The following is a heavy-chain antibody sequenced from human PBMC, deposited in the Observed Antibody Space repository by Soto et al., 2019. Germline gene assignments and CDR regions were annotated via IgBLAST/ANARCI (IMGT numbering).Heavy chain of an antibody. Sequence: ASVKVSCKTSGYTFTAFYMHWVRQAPGQGLEWMGWINPNSGATNYAQTIQGRVTMNRDTSISTAYMELSRLRSDDTAVYYCAKDRVVVVAATAEGMDVWGQGTTVTVS. CDR2: INPNSGAT. CDR3: AKDRVVVVAATAEGMDV. J-gene: IGHJ6*02. V-gene: IGHV1-2*02. CDR1: GYTFTAFY. D-gene: IGHD2-15*01.